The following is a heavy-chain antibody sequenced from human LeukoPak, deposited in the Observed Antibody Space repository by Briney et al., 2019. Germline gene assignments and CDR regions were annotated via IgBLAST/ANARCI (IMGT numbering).Heavy chain of an antibody. Sequence: SETLSLTCTVSGGSISSGGYYWSWIPQRPGKGLEWIRYIYYSGSTYYNPSLKSRVTKSVDTSKNQFSLKLSSVTAAETAVYYCARDFRRGWFDPWGQGTLVTVSS. J-gene: IGHJ5*02. CDR2: IYYSGST. D-gene: IGHD3-10*01. CDR3: ARDFRRGWFDP. CDR1: GGSISSGGYY. V-gene: IGHV4-31*03.